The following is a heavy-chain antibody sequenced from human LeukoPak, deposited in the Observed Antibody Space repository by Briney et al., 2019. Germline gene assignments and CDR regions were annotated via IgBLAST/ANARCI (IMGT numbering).Heavy chain of an antibody. CDR3: ARGQAGTLDFDY. V-gene: IGHV1-69*02. CDR1: GGTFSGYT. CDR2: IIPILGIA. Sequence: SVKVSCKASGGTFSGYTISWVRQAPGQGLEWMGRIIPILGIANYAQKFQGRVTITADKSTSTAYMELSSLRSEDTAVYYCARGQAGTLDFDYWGQGTLVTVSS. J-gene: IGHJ4*02. D-gene: IGHD1-1*01.